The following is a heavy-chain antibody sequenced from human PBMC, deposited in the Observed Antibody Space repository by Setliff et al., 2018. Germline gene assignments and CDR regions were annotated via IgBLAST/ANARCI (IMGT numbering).Heavy chain of an antibody. V-gene: IGHV4-59*01. CDR3: TRVIDAFYYYYMDV. D-gene: IGHD2-21*01. CDR1: GGSISPYY. CDR2: VRYNGRA. Sequence: SETLSLTCSVSGGSISPYYWSWIRQSPGTRLEFIAHVRYNGRADYNPSLKSRASISIDTSKRQFSLKLRSLTAADTAIYYCTRVIDAFYYYYMDVWGKGTTVTVSS. J-gene: IGHJ6*03.